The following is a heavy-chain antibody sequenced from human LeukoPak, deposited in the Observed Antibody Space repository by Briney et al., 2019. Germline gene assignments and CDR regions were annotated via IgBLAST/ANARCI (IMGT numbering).Heavy chain of an antibody. CDR3: ARVGYFGSGSYCPY. J-gene: IGHJ4*02. CDR1: GYTFASYG. D-gene: IGHD3-10*01. Sequence: ASVKVSCKASGYTFASYGFSWVRQAPGQGLEWMGWINPSNGGTNFAQEFQGRVTMTRDTSISTAYMELSRLTSADTAVYYCARVGYFGSGSYCPYWGQGTLVTVSS. CDR2: INPSNGGT. V-gene: IGHV1-2*02.